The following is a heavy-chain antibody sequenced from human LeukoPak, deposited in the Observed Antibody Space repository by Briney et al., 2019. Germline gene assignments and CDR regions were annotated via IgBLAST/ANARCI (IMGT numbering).Heavy chain of an antibody. CDR2: YDPEEGGI. CDR1: GSTLAESS. D-gene: IGHD4-17*01. J-gene: IGHJ4*02. V-gene: IGHV1-24*01. CDR3: AGDRGITVTKDFDY. Sequence: ASVKVSCKVSGSTLAESSIHWLRQAPGKGLEWMGGYDPEEGGIIYAQKFLDRVTMTEDTSTTTAYMEVSSLRSEDTAVYFCAGDRGITVTKDFDYWGQGTLVTVSS.